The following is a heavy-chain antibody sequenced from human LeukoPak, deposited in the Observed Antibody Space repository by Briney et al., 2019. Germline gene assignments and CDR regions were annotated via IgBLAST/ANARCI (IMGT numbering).Heavy chain of an antibody. CDR1: GFTVSSNY. CDR2: MYSGGST. CDR3: AREQVVVGRGYYGMHV. V-gene: IGHV3-66*01. J-gene: IGHJ6*02. D-gene: IGHD2-2*01. Sequence: PGGSLRLSCAASGFTVSSNYMNWVRQALGKGLEWVSVMYSGGSTFYGDSVRGRFTISRDNSMNTLYLQMNSLRVDDTAVYYCAREQVVVGRGYYGMHVWGQGTTVTVSS.